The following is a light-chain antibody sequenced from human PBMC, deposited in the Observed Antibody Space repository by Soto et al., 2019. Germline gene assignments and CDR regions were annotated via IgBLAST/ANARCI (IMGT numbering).Light chain of an antibody. J-gene: IGKJ3*01. V-gene: IGKV3-11*01. CDR3: QHRSNWPPLFT. CDR1: QSVSRH. Sequence: EIVLTQSQATLSLSPGERATLSCRASQSVSRHLAWYQQKPGQAPRLLIYDVSNRATAVPARFSGGGSGTDFTLTISSLEPEDFAVYYCQHRSNWPPLFTFGPGTKVGIK. CDR2: DVS.